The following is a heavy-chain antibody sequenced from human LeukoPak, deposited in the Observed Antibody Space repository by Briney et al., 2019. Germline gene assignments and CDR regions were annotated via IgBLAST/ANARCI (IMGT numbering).Heavy chain of an antibody. D-gene: IGHD4-17*01. CDR2: IYHSGST. Sequence: SETLSLTCTVSGGSINVYYWGWIRQSPGKGLEWIGYIYHSGSTNYNPSLKSRITMSVDAPKNQFTLRLHSVIAADTAVYYCARARSDYPYLDYWGQGTLVTVSS. CDR1: GGSINVYY. J-gene: IGHJ4*02. CDR3: ARARSDYPYLDY. V-gene: IGHV4-59*01.